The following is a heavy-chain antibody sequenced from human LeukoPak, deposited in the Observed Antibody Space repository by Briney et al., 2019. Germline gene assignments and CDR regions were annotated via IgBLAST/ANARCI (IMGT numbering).Heavy chain of an antibody. J-gene: IGHJ6*04. V-gene: IGHV3-21*01. Sequence: GGSLRLSCAASGFTFSSYSMNWVRQAPGKGLEWVSSISSSSSYIYYADSVKGRFTISRDNAKNSLYLQMNSLRAEDTAVYYCARDIVVVPAAILILPGGMDVWGKGTTVTVSS. D-gene: IGHD2-2*01. CDR3: ARDIVVVPAAILILPGGMDV. CDR1: GFTFSSYS. CDR2: ISSSSSYI.